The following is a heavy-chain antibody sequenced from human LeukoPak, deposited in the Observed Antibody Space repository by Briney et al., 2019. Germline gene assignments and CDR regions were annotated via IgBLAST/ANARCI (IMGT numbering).Heavy chain of an antibody. D-gene: IGHD4-23*01. CDR1: GGSISSYY. V-gene: IGHV4-59*08. CDR3: ARHSANDYGGPR. J-gene: IGHJ3*01. CDR2: IYYSGST. Sequence: PSETLSLTCTLSGGSISSYYWSWIRQPPGKGLEWIGYIYYSGSTNYNPSLKSRVTISVDTSKNQFSLKLSSVTAADTAVYYCARHSANDYGGPRWGQGTMVTVS.